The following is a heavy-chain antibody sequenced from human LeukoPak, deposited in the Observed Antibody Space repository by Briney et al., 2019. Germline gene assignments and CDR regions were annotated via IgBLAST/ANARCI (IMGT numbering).Heavy chain of an antibody. D-gene: IGHD3-22*01. CDR3: ARDGVGYYDSSGYPNWFDP. CDR2: ISSGSTYI. CDR1: GFTFSSYY. Sequence: GGSLRLSCAASGFTFSSYYFNWVRQAPGRGLEWVSSISSGSTYIYYADSVKGRFTISRDNAKNSLSLQMNSLRDEDTAVYYCARDGVGYYDSSGYPNWFDPWGQGTLVTVSS. J-gene: IGHJ5*02. V-gene: IGHV3-21*01.